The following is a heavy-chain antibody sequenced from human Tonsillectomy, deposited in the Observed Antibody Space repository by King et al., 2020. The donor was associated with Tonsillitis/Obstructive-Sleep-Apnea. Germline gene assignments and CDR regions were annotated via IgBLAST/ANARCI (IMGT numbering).Heavy chain of an antibody. CDR2: MYSGGST. Sequence: VQLVESGGGLVQPGGSLRLYCAASGFTVSSNYMSWVRQAPGKGLEWVSVMYSGGSTYYADSVKDRFPISRDNSKNTLKLQMNSHEAEETAVYYCARNYYGGGSCYSGYFQHWGQGTLVTVSS. D-gene: IGHD2-15*01. CDR1: GFTVSSNY. CDR3: ARNYYGGGSCYSGYFQH. V-gene: IGHV3-66*01. J-gene: IGHJ1*01.